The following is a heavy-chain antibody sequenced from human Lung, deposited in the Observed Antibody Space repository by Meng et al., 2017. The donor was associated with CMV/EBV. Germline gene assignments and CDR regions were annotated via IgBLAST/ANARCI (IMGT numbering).Heavy chain of an antibody. CDR2: ISYDGSNK. J-gene: IGHJ3*02. CDR3: ARGGYSSSSGAFDI. Sequence: SLKISCAASGFTFSSYAMHWVRQAPGKGLEWVAVISYDGSNKYYADSVKGRFTISRDNSKNTLYLQMNSLRAEDTAVYYCARGGYSSSSGAFDIWGQGTXVTVSS. CDR1: GFTFSSYA. D-gene: IGHD6-6*01. V-gene: IGHV3-30-3*01.